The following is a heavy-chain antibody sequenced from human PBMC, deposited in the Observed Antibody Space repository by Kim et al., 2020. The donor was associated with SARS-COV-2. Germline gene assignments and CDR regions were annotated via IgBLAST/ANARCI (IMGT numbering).Heavy chain of an antibody. CDR1: GGSISSSSYY. CDR3: ARTPRTTNGGGMDV. D-gene: IGHD1-7*01. Sequence: ETLSLTCTVSGGSISSSSYYWGWIRQPPGKGLAWIGSIYYSGSTYSNPSLKSRVTISVDTSKNQFSLKLSSVTAADTAVYYCARTPRTTNGGGMDVWGQGTTVTVSS. J-gene: IGHJ6*02. V-gene: IGHV4-39*01. CDR2: IYYSGST.